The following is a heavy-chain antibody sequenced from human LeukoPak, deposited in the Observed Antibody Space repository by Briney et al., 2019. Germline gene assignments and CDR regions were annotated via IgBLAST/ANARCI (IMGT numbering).Heavy chain of an antibody. Sequence: PSETLSLTCTVSGGSISSHCWSWIRQPPGKGLEWIGYIYYSGSTNYNPSLKSRVTISVDTSKNQFSLKLSSVTAADTAVYYCARDSRYYYYMDVWGKGTTVTVSS. V-gene: IGHV4-59*11. CDR1: GGSISSHC. J-gene: IGHJ6*03. CDR3: ARDSRYYYYMDV. CDR2: IYYSGST.